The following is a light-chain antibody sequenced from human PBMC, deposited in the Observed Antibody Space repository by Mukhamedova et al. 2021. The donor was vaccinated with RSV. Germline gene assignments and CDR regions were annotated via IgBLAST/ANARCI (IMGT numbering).Light chain of an antibody. J-gene: IGLJ3*02. CDR3: QSADTSGAYVV. CDR1: PTQF. Sequence: PTQFAYWYQQKPGQGPVLVIYKDSERPSGIPERFSGSTSGTTVTLTIDGVQAADEADYYCQSADTSGAYVVFGGGTRLTVL. CDR2: KDS. V-gene: IGLV3-25*03.